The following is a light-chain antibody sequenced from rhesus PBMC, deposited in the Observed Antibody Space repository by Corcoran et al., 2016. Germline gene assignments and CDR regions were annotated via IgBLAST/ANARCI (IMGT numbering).Light chain of an antibody. CDR2: RAS. CDR1: QGISNW. Sequence: DIQMTQSPSSLSASVGDRVTITCRASQGISNWLAWYQQKPGKAPKLLIYRASKLETGVPSRFSGSGSVTDFTLTISLLQPEDIATYYCQQHDNSPFTFGPGTKLDIK. V-gene: IGKV1-69*01. J-gene: IGKJ3*01. CDR3: QQHDNSPFT.